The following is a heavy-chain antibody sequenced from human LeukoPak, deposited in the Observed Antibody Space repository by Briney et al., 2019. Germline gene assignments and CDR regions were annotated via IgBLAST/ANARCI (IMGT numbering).Heavy chain of an antibody. CDR1: GYTFTNYD. CDR2: MNPNSGNT. Sequence: ASVKVSCKASGYTFTNYDINWVRQATGQGLEWIGWMNPNSGNTGYAQKFQGRVTMTRNTSISTAYMELSSLRYEDTAVYYCARNGQQLRYFQHWGQGTLVTVSS. J-gene: IGHJ1*01. CDR3: ARNGQQLRYFQH. V-gene: IGHV1-8*01. D-gene: IGHD6-13*01.